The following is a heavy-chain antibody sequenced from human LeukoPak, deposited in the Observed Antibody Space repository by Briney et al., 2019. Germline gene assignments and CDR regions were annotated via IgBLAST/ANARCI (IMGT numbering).Heavy chain of an antibody. D-gene: IGHD3-3*01. CDR2: ISSGGTT. CDR3: ASSLLGVSP. CDR1: GFTVSSSY. Sequence: GGSLRLSCAASGFTVSSSYMSWVRQAPGKGLEWVSVISSGGTTYYADSVKGRFTISRDNAKNTLYLQMNSLRADDTAVYYCASSLLGVSPWGQGTLVTVSS. V-gene: IGHV3-53*01. J-gene: IGHJ4*02.